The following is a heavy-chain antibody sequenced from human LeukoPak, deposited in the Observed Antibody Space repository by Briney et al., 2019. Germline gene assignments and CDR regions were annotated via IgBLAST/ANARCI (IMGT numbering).Heavy chain of an antibody. D-gene: IGHD4-17*01. J-gene: IGHJ4*02. CDR3: ARDRDAVTTGIFDY. Sequence: GGSLRLSCAASGFTFSSYSMNWVRQAPGKGLEWVSSISSSSSYIYYADSVKGRFTISRDNAKSSLYLQMNSLRAEDTAVYYCARDRDAVTTGIFDYWGQGTLVTVSS. CDR2: ISSSSSYI. V-gene: IGHV3-21*01. CDR1: GFTFSSYS.